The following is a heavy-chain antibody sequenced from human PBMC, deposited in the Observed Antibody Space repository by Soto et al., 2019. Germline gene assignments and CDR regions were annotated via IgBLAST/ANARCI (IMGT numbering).Heavy chain of an antibody. J-gene: IGHJ4*02. CDR3: ARGIPRGDYVGGLG. CDR1: GFTFSSYA. V-gene: IGHV3-30-3*01. Sequence: QVQLVESGGGVVQPGRSLRLSCAASGFTFSSYAMHWVRQAPGKGLEWVAVISYDGSNKYYADSVKGRFTISRDNSKNTLYLQMNSLRAEDTAVYYCARGIPRGDYVGGLGWGQGTLVTVSS. CDR2: ISYDGSNK. D-gene: IGHD4-17*01.